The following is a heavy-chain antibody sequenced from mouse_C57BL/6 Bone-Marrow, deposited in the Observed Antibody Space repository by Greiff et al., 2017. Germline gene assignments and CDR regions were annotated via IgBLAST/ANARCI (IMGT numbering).Heavy chain of an antibody. V-gene: IGHV1-59*01. J-gene: IGHJ3*01. CDR3: ARDGNYRAWFAY. CDR1: GYTFTSYC. CDR2: IDPSASYT. D-gene: IGHD2-1*01. Sequence: QVHVKQPGAELVRPGTSVKLSCKASGYTFTSYCMHWVKQRPGQGLEWIGVIDPSASYTTSNQKVKGKATLTVDTSSSAAYIQISSLTSEDSAVYYSARDGNYRAWFAYWGQGTLVTVSA.